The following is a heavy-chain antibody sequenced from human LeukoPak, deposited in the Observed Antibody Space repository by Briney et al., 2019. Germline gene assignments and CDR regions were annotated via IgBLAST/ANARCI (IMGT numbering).Heavy chain of an antibody. V-gene: IGHV3-33*06. CDR1: GFTFSSYS. Sequence: GGSLRLSCAASGFTFSSYSMHWVRQAPGKGLEWVARVWSDGNGKFYADSVKGRFTISRDNSKNTMYLQMNSLRAEHTAIYEFAKDQIKEYYLDYWGQGTLVTVSS. J-gene: IGHJ4*02. CDR2: VWSDGNGK. CDR3: AKDQIKEYYLDY.